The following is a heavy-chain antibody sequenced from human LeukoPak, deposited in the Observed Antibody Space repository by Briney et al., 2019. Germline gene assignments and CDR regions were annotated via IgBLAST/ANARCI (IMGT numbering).Heavy chain of an antibody. CDR1: GFGFSSYT. CDR3: ARVKMGATINDYYYYYMDV. CDR2: IISNGGST. Sequence: GGSLRLSCAASGFGFSSYTIKWVRQAPGKGLEHVSAIISNGGSTHYTDSVKGRFSISRDNSWNTVYLQMGSLRPEDMGVYYCARVKMGATINDYYYYYMDVWGRGTTVTVSS. D-gene: IGHD1-26*01. V-gene: IGHV3-64*02. J-gene: IGHJ6*03.